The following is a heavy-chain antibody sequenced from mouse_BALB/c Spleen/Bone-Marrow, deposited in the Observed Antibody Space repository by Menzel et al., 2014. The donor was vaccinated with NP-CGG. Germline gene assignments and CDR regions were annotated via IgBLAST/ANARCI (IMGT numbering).Heavy chain of an antibody. CDR1: GYTFTSYT. V-gene: IGHV1-4*02. J-gene: IGHJ3*01. D-gene: IGHD4-1*01. Sequence: QVHVKQSGAELARPGASVKMSCKASGYTFTSYTIHWVKQRPGLGLEWIGYINPSSGYTDYNQKFKDKTTLTADKSSNTAYMQLTSLTSEDSAVYSCAREARTGAWFTYWGQGTLVTVSA. CDR3: AREARTGAWFTY. CDR2: INPSSGYT.